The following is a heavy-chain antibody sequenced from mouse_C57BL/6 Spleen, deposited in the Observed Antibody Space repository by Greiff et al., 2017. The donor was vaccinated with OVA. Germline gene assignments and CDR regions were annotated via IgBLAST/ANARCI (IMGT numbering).Heavy chain of an antibody. Sequence: QVQLQQPGTELVKPGASVKLSCKASGYTFTSYWMHWVKQRPGQGLEWIGNINPSNGGTNYNEKFKSKATLTVDKSSSTAYMQLSSLTSEDSAVYYCARVLYYYGSSYGGFDYWGKGTTLTVSS. V-gene: IGHV1-53*01. CDR3: ARVLYYYGSSYGGFDY. D-gene: IGHD1-1*01. CDR1: GYTFTSYW. J-gene: IGHJ2*01. CDR2: INPSNGGT.